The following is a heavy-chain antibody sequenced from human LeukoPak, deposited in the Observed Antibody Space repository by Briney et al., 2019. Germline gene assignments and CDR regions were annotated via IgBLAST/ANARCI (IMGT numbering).Heavy chain of an antibody. D-gene: IGHD6-13*01. CDR1: GGSISSSTYY. CDR2: IYYSGST. J-gene: IGHJ4*02. CDR3: ARAAAAGPHVFDY. V-gene: IGHV4-39*07. Sequence: NPSETLSLTCTVSGGSISSSTYYWGWVRRPPGKGLEWIGTIYYSGSTYYNPSLRSRVTISVDTSKNQFSLKLSSVTAADTAVYYCARAAAAGPHVFDYWGQGTLVTVSS.